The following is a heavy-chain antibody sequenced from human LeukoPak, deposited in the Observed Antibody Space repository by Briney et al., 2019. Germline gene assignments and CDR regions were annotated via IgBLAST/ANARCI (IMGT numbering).Heavy chain of an antibody. Sequence: GGSLRLSCAASGFIFSSYWMSWVRQAPGKGLKWVAKVNPDGNEKYYVDSVRGRFTISKDNPKNSVYLQMDSLKAEDTAVYYCARGQYQLLWGKGALIIVSS. CDR3: ARGQYQLL. CDR2: VNPDGNEK. V-gene: IGHV3-7*04. CDR1: GFIFSSYW. J-gene: IGHJ4*02. D-gene: IGHD2-2*01.